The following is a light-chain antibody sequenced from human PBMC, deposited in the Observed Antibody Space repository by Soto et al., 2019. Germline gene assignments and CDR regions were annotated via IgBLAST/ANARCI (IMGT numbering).Light chain of an antibody. V-gene: IGKV3-11*01. J-gene: IGKJ4*01. CDR2: DAS. CDR1: QSVSTF. Sequence: EIVLTQSPATLSLSPGERATLSCRASQSVSTFLAWYQQKPGQSPRLLIYDASNRATGVPARFSGSGSGTALILTISSLQPEDHAVYFCQQRSDWPLTFGGGTKVEI. CDR3: QQRSDWPLT.